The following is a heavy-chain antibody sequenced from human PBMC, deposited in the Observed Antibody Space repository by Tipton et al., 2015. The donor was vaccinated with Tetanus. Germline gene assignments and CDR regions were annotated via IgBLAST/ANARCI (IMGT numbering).Heavy chain of an antibody. D-gene: IGHD3-10*01. CDR2: ISNSGST. J-gene: IGHJ4*02. CDR1: GGSISSDGAY. Sequence: TLSLTCTISGGSISSDGAYWSWIRQHPGEGLEWIGHISNSGSTYYNPSLKSRVTISVDTSKSQFSLRLTSVTAADTAVYYCARSKLLWFGESLSGFDSWGQGTLVTVSA. CDR3: ARSKLLWFGESLSGFDS. V-gene: IGHV4-31*03.